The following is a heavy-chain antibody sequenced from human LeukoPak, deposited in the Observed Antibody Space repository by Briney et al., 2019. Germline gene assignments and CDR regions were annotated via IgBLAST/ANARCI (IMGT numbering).Heavy chain of an antibody. V-gene: IGHV3-74*01. CDR1: GFTFSSDW. J-gene: IGHJ5*01. Sequence: PGGSLRLSCAASGFTFSSDWMHWVRQAPGKGLVCFSYINGAGSSTNYADSVRGRFTISRDNAKKTLYLQMNSLRDEDTAVYYCVRGLDSWGPGTLVTVSS. CDR3: VRGLDS. D-gene: IGHD3-16*01. CDR2: INGAGSST.